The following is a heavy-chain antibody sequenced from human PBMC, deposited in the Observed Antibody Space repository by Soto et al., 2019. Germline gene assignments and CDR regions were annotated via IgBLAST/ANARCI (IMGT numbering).Heavy chain of an antibody. Sequence: EVQLVESGGGLVQPGGSLRLSCAASGFTFSSYAMHWVHQAPGKGLEYVSAISSNGGSTYYANSVKGRFTISRDNSKNTLYLQMGSLRAEDMAVYYCARGRYCSSTSCPDFQHWGQGTLVTVSS. CDR2: ISSNGGST. J-gene: IGHJ1*01. D-gene: IGHD2-2*01. CDR3: ARGRYCSSTSCPDFQH. V-gene: IGHV3-64*01. CDR1: GFTFSSYA.